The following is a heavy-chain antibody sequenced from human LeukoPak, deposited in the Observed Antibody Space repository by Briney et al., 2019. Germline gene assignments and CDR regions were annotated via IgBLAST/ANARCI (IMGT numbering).Heavy chain of an antibody. J-gene: IGHJ4*02. CDR2: LNPSGGST. D-gene: IGHD3-22*01. V-gene: IGHV1-46*01. CDR1: GYTFTRYY. Sequence: GASVKVSCKASGYTFTRYYMQWVRQAPGQGLEWMGILNPSGGSTSYAQKFQGRVTMTRDTSTSTVYMELSSLRSEDTAVYYCAREYYYDSSGYYPGGDYWAQGTLVTVSS. CDR3: AREYYYDSSGYYPGGDY.